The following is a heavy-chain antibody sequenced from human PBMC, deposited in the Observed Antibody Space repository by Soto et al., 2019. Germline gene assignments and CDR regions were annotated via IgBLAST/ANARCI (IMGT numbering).Heavy chain of an antibody. CDR1: GYTFINFG. J-gene: IGHJ3*01. CDR2: ISTSDGNT. V-gene: IGHV1-18*04. CDR3: ARWALVRNDWYLGALDV. D-gene: IGHD3-9*01. Sequence: QVQLVQSGPEIKKPGASVKVSCKASGYTFINFGISWLRQAPGQGPEWMGWISTSDGNTNYAQKVQERVTMTTDTSTSTAYMELRSLESDDTAVYYCARWALVRNDWYLGALDVWGQGTLVTVSS.